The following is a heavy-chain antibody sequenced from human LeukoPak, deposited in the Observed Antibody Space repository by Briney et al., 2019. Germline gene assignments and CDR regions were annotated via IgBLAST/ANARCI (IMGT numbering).Heavy chain of an antibody. CDR3: ARGYCSSTSCSHAFDI. J-gene: IGHJ3*02. CDR1: GYTFASYD. Sequence: ASVKVSCKASGYTFASYDINWVRQATGQGLEWMGWMNPNSGNTGYAQKFQGRVTITRDTSISTAYMELSSLRSEDTAVYYCARGYCSSTSCSHAFDIWGQGTMVTVSS. V-gene: IGHV1-8*03. CDR2: MNPNSGNT. D-gene: IGHD2-2*01.